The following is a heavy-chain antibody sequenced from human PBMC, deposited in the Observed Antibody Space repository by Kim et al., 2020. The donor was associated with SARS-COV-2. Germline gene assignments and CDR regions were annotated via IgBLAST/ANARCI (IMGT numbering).Heavy chain of an antibody. Sequence: LKRRVTIPVDTSKNQFSLKLSSVTAADTAVYYCARPTITMVRGITGGFDPWGQGTLVTVSS. CDR3: ARPTITMVRGITGGFDP. V-gene: IGHV4-39*01. D-gene: IGHD3-10*01. J-gene: IGHJ5*02.